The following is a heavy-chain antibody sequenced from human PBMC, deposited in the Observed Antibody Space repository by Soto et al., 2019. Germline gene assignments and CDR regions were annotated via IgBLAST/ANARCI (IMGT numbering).Heavy chain of an antibody. V-gene: IGHV5-10-1*01. CDR2: IDPSDSYT. D-gene: IGHD3-10*01. CDR3: AGTYGSGSKSSYYYYYYGMDV. CDR1: GYSFTSYW. J-gene: IGHJ6*02. Sequence: GESLKISCKGSGYSFTSYWISWVRQMPGKGLEWMGRIDPSDSYTNYSPSFQGHVTISADKSISTAYLQWSSLKASDTAMYYCAGTYGSGSKSSYYYYYYGMDVWGQGTTVTVSS.